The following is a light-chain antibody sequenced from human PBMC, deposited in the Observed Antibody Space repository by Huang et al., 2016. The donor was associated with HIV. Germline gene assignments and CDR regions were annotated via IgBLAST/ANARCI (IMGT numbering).Light chain of an antibody. CDR2: DAS. Sequence: EIVLTQSPATLSLSPGERATLSCRASQSVSSYLAWYQQKPGQAPRLLIYDASNRATGIPARFSGSGSGTDFTHTISSLEPEDFAVYYCQQRSNWAFGQGTRLEIK. CDR3: QQRSNWA. J-gene: IGKJ5*01. V-gene: IGKV3-11*01. CDR1: QSVSSY.